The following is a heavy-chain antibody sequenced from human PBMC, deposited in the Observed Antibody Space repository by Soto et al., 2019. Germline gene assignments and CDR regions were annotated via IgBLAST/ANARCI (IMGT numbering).Heavy chain of an antibody. CDR1: GFTFSDYY. CDR3: ASLPQGYYDRSGRLVDY. CDR2: ISAGGSDI. Sequence: LRLSCASSGFTFSDYYMSWIRQAPGKGLEWVAYISAGGSDIYYGDSVKGRFTVSRDNTKKSLYLQMSNLRADDTAIYYCASLPQGYYDRSGRLVDYWGHGTLVTVSS. J-gene: IGHJ4*01. V-gene: IGHV3-11*01. D-gene: IGHD3-22*01.